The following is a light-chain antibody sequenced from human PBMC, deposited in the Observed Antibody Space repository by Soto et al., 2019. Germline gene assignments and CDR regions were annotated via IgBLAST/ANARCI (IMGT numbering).Light chain of an antibody. J-gene: IGKJ3*01. CDR1: QDIRID. Sequence: AIQMTQFPSSLSASVRDRVTVTCRASQDIRIDLGWYQQKPGKAPKLLIYAASSLQSGVPSRFSGRGSGTQFTLTIISFQPEDVASYYCQQYANLPFSFGIGTKVEI. V-gene: IGKV1-6*01. CDR3: QQYANLPFS. CDR2: AAS.